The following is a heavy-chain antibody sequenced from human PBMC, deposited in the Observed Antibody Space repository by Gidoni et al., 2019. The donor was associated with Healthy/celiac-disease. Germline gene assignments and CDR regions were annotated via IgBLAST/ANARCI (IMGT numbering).Heavy chain of an antibody. V-gene: IGHV3-21*01. CDR2: MSISGSTI. CDR3: ATKPRMVVVTADKTGY. Sequence: EVQLVESGGGLVTPGGSLALSCAASGLPSSPYSMNWVRQAPGKGLEWVSSMSISGSTIYYADSVKGRVTISRDNAKKSLDLQMNSRRAEETAGYYCATKPRMVVVTADKTGYWGQGTLVTVSS. J-gene: IGHJ4*02. CDR1: GLPSSPYS. D-gene: IGHD2-21*02.